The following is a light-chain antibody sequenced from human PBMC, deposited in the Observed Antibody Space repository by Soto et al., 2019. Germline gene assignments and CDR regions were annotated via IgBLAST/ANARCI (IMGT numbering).Light chain of an antibody. Sequence: IQMTQSPSTLSASVGDRVTITCRASQSINRWLAWYQQKPGKAPKLLIYKASTLESGVPSRFSGGGIGTEFSLSISSLQPDDFATYYCQQYSTYPYIFAQGTKVDVK. V-gene: IGKV1-5*03. CDR2: KAS. CDR3: QQYSTYPYI. CDR1: QSINRW. J-gene: IGKJ2*01.